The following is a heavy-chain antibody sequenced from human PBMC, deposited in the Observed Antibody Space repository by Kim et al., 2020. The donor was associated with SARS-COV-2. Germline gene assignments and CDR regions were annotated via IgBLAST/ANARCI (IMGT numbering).Heavy chain of an antibody. D-gene: IGHD4-17*01. J-gene: IGHJ3*01. V-gene: IGHV3-21*01. CDR3: VRDEVSGHYMGHAFDV. Sequence: DSVKGRFTMSRDNARNSLYLQMTSLRVEDTAVYYCVRDEVSGHYMGHAFDVWGQGTMVTVSS.